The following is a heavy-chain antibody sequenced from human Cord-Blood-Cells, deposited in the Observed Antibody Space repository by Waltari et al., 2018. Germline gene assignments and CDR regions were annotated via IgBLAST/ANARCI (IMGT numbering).Heavy chain of an antibody. V-gene: IGHV1-8*01. Sequence: QVQLVQSGAEVKKPGASVKVSCKASGYTFTSYDINWVRQATGQGLEWMGWMNPNSGNTGYAKKFQGRVTMTRNTSISTAYMELSSLRSEDTAVYYCARSPAGTWLRHRYFDYWGQGTLVTVSS. CDR3: ARSPAGTWLRHRYFDY. CDR2: MNPNSGNT. D-gene: IGHD5-12*01. CDR1: GYTFTSYD. J-gene: IGHJ4*02.